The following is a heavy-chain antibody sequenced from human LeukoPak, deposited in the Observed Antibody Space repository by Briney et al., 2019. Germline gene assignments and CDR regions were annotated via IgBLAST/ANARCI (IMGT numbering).Heavy chain of an antibody. CDR2: IYYSGST. J-gene: IGHJ4*02. V-gene: IGHV4-59*11. CDR3: ARSIQLWSGPFDY. D-gene: IGHD5-18*01. CDR1: GGSISSHY. Sequence: SETLSLTCTVSGGSISSHYWSWIRQPPGKGLERIGYIYYSGSTNYNPSLKSRVTISVDTSKNQFSLKLSSVTAADTAVYYCARSIQLWSGPFDYWGQGTLVTVSS.